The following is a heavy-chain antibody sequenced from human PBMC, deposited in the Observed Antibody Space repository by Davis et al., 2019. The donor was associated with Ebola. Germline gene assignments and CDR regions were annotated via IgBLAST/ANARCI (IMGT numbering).Heavy chain of an antibody. CDR1: GGSISSGDYY. CDR3: ASSDYYDSSGYYH. Sequence: MPSETLSLTCAVSGGSISSGDYYWSWIRQPPGKGLEWIGYIYYSGSTNYNPSLKSRVTISVDTSKNQFSLKLSSVTAADTAVYYCASSDYYDSSGYYHWGQGTLVTVSS. V-gene: IGHV4-61*08. CDR2: IYYSGST. J-gene: IGHJ4*02. D-gene: IGHD3-22*01.